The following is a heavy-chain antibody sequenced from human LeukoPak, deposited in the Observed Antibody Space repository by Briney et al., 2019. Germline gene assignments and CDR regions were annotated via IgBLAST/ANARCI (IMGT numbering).Heavy chain of an antibody. CDR3: ARDHATYYYDSSGYYDY. V-gene: IGHV3-21*01. J-gene: IGHJ4*02. CDR1: GFTSSSYS. Sequence: PGGSLRLSCAASGFTSSSYSMNWVRQAPGKGLEWVSSISSSSSYIYYADSVKGRFTISRDNAKNSLYLQMNSLRAEDTAVYYCARDHATYYYDSSGYYDYWGQGTLVTVSS. D-gene: IGHD3-22*01. CDR2: ISSSSSYI.